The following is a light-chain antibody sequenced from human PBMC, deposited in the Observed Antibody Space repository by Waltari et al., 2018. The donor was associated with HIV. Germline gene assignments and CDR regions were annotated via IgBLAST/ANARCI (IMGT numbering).Light chain of an antibody. V-gene: IGKV1-33*01. CDR1: QDISNK. CDR2: DAS. J-gene: IGKJ5*01. CDR3: QQYHNLPPT. Sequence: DIQMTQSPSSLSASVGDRVTITCQARQDISNKLDWYQQKPGKAPSLLIYDASDLETGVPARFSGSGSGTDFTFTISSLQPEDFATYYCQQYHNLPPTFGQGTRLEIK.